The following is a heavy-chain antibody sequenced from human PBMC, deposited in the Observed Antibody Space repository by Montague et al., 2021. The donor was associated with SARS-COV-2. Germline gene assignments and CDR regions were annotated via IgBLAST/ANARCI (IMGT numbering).Heavy chain of an antibody. D-gene: IGHD2-2*01. CDR1: GGSISSSNC. J-gene: IGHJ5*02. V-gene: IGHV4-4*02. Sequence: SETLSLTCAVSGGSISSSNCWSWVRQPPGKGLEWIGEIYHSGSTXYNPSLKSRVTISVDKSKNQFSLKLSSVTAADTAVYYCARRYCSSTSCPNWFDPWGQGTLVTVSS. CDR2: IYHSGST. CDR3: ARRYCSSTSCPNWFDP.